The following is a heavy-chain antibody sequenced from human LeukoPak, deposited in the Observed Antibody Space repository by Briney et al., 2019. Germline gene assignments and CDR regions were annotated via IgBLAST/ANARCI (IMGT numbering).Heavy chain of an antibody. CDR2: INPNSGGT. CDR1: GYTFTGYY. Sequence: ASVKVSCKASGYTFTGYYLHWVRQAPGQGLEWMGWINPNSGGTNYAQKFQGRVTMTRDTSISTAYMELSRLRSDDTAVYYCARTYYYDSSGYYYDYWGQGTLVTVSS. D-gene: IGHD3-22*01. CDR3: ARTYYYDSSGYYYDY. J-gene: IGHJ4*02. V-gene: IGHV1-2*02.